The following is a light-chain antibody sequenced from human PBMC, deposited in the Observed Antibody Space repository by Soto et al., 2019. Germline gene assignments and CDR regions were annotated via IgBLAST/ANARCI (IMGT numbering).Light chain of an antibody. Sequence: DIEMTQTPSFVSASLGDRVTITCRASQGISSWLAWYQQKPGKAPKLLIYDASSLESGVPSRFSGSGSGTEFTLTISSLQPDDFATYYCQQYNSYSLTFGGGTKVDIK. CDR1: QGISSW. J-gene: IGKJ4*01. CDR3: QQYNSYSLT. CDR2: DAS. V-gene: IGKV1-5*01.